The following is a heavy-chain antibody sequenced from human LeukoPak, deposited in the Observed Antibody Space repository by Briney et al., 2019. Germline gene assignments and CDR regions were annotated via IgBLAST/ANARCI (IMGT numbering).Heavy chain of an antibody. CDR2: INAGNGNT. J-gene: IGHJ4*02. Sequence: ASVKVSCKASGYTFTSYAMHWVRQAPGQRLEWMGWINAGNGNTKYSQMFQGRVTITRDTSASTAYMELSSLRSEDTAVYYCAREGVAVAGLPFDYWGQGTLVTVSS. V-gene: IGHV1-3*01. D-gene: IGHD6-19*01. CDR1: GYTFTSYA. CDR3: AREGVAVAGLPFDY.